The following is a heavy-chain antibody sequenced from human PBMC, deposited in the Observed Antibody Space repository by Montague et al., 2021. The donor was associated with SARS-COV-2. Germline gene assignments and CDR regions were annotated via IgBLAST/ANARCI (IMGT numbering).Heavy chain of an antibody. CDR3: VRGAGWLLAATPYFDF. D-gene: IGHD2-15*01. CDR2: ISYEGSKK. Sequence: SLRLSCAASGFGFNNYGMHWVRQAPGKGLEWVAFISYEGSKKYYAESVKGRFAISRDSFKNTLYLQMNSLRAEDTAVYYCVRGAGWLLAATPYFDFWGQGTLVTVSS. V-gene: IGHV3-30*03. CDR1: GFGFNNYG. J-gene: IGHJ4*02.